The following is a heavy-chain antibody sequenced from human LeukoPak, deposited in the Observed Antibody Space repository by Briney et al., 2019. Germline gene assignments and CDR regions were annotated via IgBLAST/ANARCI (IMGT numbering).Heavy chain of an antibody. Sequence: KSGGSPRLSCAASGFTFSDYYMSWIRQAPGKGLEWVSYISSSGSTIYYADSVKGRFTISRDNSKNTLYLQMNSLRAEDTAVYYCAKFDRIVPAAISLDYWAREPWSPSPQ. D-gene: IGHD2-2*02. CDR2: ISSSGSTI. CDR1: GFTFSDYY. CDR3: AKFDRIVPAAISLDY. V-gene: IGHV3-11*01. J-gene: IGHJ4*02.